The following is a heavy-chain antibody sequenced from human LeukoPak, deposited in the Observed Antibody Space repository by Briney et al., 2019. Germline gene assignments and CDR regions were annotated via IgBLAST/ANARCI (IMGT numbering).Heavy chain of an antibody. D-gene: IGHD5-24*01. J-gene: IGHJ4*02. V-gene: IGHV3-48*03. CDR3: VRDAWMASTPLDY. CDR2: ISSSGNTM. CDR1: GFTFSSYE. Sequence: GGSLSLSCAASGFTFSSYEMNWVRQAPGKGLEWVSYISSSGNTMYYADSVKGRFTISRDNAKNSLYLQMNSLRAEDTAVYYCVRDAWMASTPLDYWGQGTLVTVSS.